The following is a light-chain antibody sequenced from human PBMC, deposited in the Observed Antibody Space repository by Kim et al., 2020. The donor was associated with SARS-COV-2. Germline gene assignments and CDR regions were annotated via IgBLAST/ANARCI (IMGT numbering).Light chain of an antibody. CDR3: CSYVGSYIMV. CDR1: SSEVGGYDY. V-gene: IGLV2-11*03. J-gene: IGLJ2*01. Sequence: GPSVAISCTGTSSEVGGYDYVSWYQQHPGKAPKLMVYDVTKRPLGVPDRFSGSKSGNTASLTISGLQAEDEADYYCCSYVGSYIMVFGGGTKLTVL. CDR2: DVT.